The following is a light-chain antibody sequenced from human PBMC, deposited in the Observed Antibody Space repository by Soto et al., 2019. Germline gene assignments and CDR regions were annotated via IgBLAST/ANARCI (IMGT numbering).Light chain of an antibody. J-gene: IGLJ1*01. Sequence: QSALTQPPSASGSPGQSVTISCTGTSSDVGGYNYVSSYQQHPGKAPKLLIYEGSKRPSGVPDRFSGSKSGNTASLTVSGLQAEDEADYYCSSYAGSNNYVFGTGTKVTVL. V-gene: IGLV2-8*01. CDR1: SSDVGGYNY. CDR2: EGS. CDR3: SSYAGSNNYV.